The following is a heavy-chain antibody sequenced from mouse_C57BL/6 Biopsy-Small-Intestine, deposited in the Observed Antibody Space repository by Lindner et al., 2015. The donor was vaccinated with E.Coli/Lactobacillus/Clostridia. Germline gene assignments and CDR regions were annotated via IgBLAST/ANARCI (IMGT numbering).Heavy chain of an antibody. Sequence: SVKVSCKASGYTFTRYYMHLVRQAPGQGLEWMGIINPNSGSTSYAQKFQGRVTMTRDTSTSTVYMELSSLRSDDTAVYYCTRDRVEILGYCRGGRCLRGYFDYWGQGTLVTVSS. V-gene: IGHV1-64*01. D-gene: IGHD1-1*02. CDR2: INPNSGST. J-gene: IGHJ2*01. CDR3: TRDRVEILGYCRGGRCLRGYFDY. CDR1: GYTFTRYY.